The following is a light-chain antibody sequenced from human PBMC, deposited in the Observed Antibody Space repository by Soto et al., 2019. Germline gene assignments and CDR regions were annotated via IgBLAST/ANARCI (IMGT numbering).Light chain of an antibody. Sequence: QLVLTQPASVSGSPGQSITISCTGSSSDIGGYKYVSWYQQHPGEAPRLLIYEVSNRPSGVSSRFSGSKSGNTASLTIFGLQAEDEADYYCSSCTSSTTLVFGTGTKVTVL. CDR1: SSDIGGYKY. J-gene: IGLJ1*01. CDR2: EVS. V-gene: IGLV2-14*01. CDR3: SSCTSSTTLV.